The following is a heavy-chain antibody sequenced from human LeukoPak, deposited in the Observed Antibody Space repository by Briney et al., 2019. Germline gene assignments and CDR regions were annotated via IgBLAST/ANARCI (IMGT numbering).Heavy chain of an antibody. V-gene: IGHV1-24*01. CDR2: FDPEDGET. J-gene: IGHJ4*02. CDR3: ATAYYDILTGYYHFDY. Sequence: ASVKVSCKVSGYTLTELSMHWVRQAPGKGLEWMGGFDPEDGETIYAQKFQGRVTMTEDTSTDTAHMELSSLRSEDTAVYYCATAYYDILTGYYHFDYWGQGTLVTVSS. D-gene: IGHD3-9*01. CDR1: GYTLTELS.